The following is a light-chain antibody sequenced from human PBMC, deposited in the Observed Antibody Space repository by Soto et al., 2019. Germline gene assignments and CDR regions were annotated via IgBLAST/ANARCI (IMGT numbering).Light chain of an antibody. J-gene: IGKJ1*01. CDR1: QSISSW. CDR3: EQYNSYYLR. CDR2: KAA. Sequence: DIQMTHSPSTLSASVGDRVTITCRASQSISSWVAWYQQKPGKAPKLLIYKAATLESGIPLRIGGSGSGTECTVTISSLQRDDCATHYSEQYNSYYLRFGQGPKVEIK. V-gene: IGKV1-5*03.